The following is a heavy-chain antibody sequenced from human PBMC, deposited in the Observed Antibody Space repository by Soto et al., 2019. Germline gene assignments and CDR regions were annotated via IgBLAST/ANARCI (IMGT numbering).Heavy chain of an antibody. CDR3: TRWVSLTGLDS. D-gene: IGHD3-16*01. V-gene: IGHV3-64*01. CDR2: INSNGGTT. Sequence: EVLLVESGGDLVQPGGSLRLSCAASGFTFSNYAMHCVRQATGKGLEYVSAINSNGGTTYNANSVKGRFTISRDNSRNVLYLQVGGLRADDTALYCCTRWVSLTGLDSWGQGTLVTVSS. J-gene: IGHJ5*01. CDR1: GFTFSNYA.